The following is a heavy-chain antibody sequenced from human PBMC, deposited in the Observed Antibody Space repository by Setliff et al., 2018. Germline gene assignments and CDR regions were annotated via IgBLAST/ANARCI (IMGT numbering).Heavy chain of an antibody. CDR2: IYHRGDT. J-gene: IGHJ4*02. V-gene: IGHV4-39*01. CDR3: ARTGTYRYFDY. Sequence: SETLSLTCTVSGGSISSGVYYWGWIRQPPGKGLEWIGRIYHRGDTYYNASLKSRLTLSVDTSKNQVSLNLRSVTAADTAVYYCARTGTYRYFDYWGQGTQVTVSS. D-gene: IGHD1-1*01. CDR1: GGSISSGVYY.